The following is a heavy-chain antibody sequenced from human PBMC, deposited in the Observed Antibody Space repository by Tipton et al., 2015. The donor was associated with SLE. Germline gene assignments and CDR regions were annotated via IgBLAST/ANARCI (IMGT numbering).Heavy chain of an antibody. V-gene: IGHV3-21*03. J-gene: IGHJ6*02. Sequence: GSLRLSCAASGFTFSSYSMNWVRQAPGKGLEWVSSISSSSSYIYYADSVKGRFTISRDNAKNSLYLQMNSLRAEDTAVYYCARDGYSGYDRSYGMDVWGQGTTVTVSS. CDR3: ARDGYSGYDRSYGMDV. CDR2: ISSSSSYI. D-gene: IGHD5-12*01. CDR1: GFTFSSYS.